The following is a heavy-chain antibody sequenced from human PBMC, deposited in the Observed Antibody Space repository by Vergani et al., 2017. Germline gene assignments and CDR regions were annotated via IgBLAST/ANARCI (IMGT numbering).Heavy chain of an antibody. J-gene: IGHJ3*02. CDR3: ARGGGNSGADAFDI. V-gene: IGHV3-13*01. CDR1: ASSFSNFD. Sequence: EVQLVESGGGLVQPGGSLRLSCVTSASSFSNFDMHWVRQAAGKGLEWVSSFHGGGDSHYSDSVKGRFTISRDNSKNTLYLQMNSLRAEGTAVYYCARGGGNSGADAFDIWGQGTMVTVSS. D-gene: IGHD4-23*01. CDR2: FHGGGDS.